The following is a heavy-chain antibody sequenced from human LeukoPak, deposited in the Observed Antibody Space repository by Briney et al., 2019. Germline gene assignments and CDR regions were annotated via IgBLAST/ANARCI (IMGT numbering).Heavy chain of an antibody. CDR3: ARSRYTNGYFDY. Sequence: ASVNVSCKASGYTFTGYYMHWVRQAPGQGLEWMGWISPNSGATNYAQKFQGRDTMTRDTSTSTAYMELSRLRSDDTAVYFCARSRYTNGYFDYWGQGTLVTVSS. J-gene: IGHJ4*02. CDR2: ISPNSGAT. D-gene: IGHD5-18*01. V-gene: IGHV1-2*02. CDR1: GYTFTGYY.